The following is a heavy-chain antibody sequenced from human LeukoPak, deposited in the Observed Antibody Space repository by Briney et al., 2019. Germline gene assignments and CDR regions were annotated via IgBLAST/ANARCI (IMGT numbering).Heavy chain of an antibody. J-gene: IGHJ4*02. CDR3: ARDWVRYCSTASCLLQFDS. Sequence: VASVKVSCKAYGYTSSSHGISWVRQAPGQGLEWMGWISAYNGNINSAQKLQGRLTMTTDTSTNTAYMELRGLRSDDTAVYYCARDWVRYCSTASCLLQFDSWGQGTLVTVSS. D-gene: IGHD3-16*02. CDR1: GYTSSSHG. V-gene: IGHV1-18*01. CDR2: ISAYNGNI.